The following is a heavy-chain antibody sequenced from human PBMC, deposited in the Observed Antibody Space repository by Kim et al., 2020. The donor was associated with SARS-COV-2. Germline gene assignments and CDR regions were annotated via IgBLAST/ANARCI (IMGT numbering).Heavy chain of an antibody. CDR1: GYTFTASY. V-gene: IGHV1-2*06. Sequence: ASVKVSCKTSGYTFTASYIHWVRQAPGQGLEWMGRINSLSGGTNYAQTLQGRVTVTRDSSVNTVYLEVSGLTSADTAIYYCARATSGHGFDNWGQGTLVTVSP. J-gene: IGHJ4*02. CDR3: ARATSGHGFDN. D-gene: IGHD5-12*01. CDR2: INSLSGGT.